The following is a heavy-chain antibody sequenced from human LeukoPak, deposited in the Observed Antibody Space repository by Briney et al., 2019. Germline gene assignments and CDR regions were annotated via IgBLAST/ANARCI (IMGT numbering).Heavy chain of an antibody. J-gene: IGHJ4*02. CDR1: GFTFSSSG. CDR3: AKEYCSNSVCHSLDY. V-gene: IGHV3-30*18. D-gene: IGHD2-8*01. Sequence: GRSLRLSCAASGFTFSSSGMHWVRQAPGKGLEWVAVISYDGSNKYYADSVKGRFTFSRDKSKNTLYLQMNSLRAEDTAVYYCAKEYCSNSVCHSLDYWGQGTLVTVSS. CDR2: ISYDGSNK.